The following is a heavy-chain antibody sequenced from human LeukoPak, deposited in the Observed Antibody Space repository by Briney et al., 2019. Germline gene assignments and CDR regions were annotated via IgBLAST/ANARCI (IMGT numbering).Heavy chain of an antibody. CDR3: ARDRVRIAAAGTRRPNWFDP. CDR1: GYTFTGYY. D-gene: IGHD6-13*01. Sequence: ASVKVSCKASGYTFTGYYMHWVRQAPGQGLEWMGWINPNSGGTNYAQKFQGRVTMTRDTSISTAYMELSRLRSDDTAVYYCARDRVRIAAAGTRRPNWFDPWGQGTLVTVSS. CDR2: INPNSGGT. V-gene: IGHV1-2*02. J-gene: IGHJ5*02.